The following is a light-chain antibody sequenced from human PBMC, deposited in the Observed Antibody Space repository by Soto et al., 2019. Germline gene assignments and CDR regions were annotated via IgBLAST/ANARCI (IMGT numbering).Light chain of an antibody. V-gene: IGKV1-39*01. CDR3: QQSYSTPRT. CDR1: QSISSY. Sequence: DIQMTQSPSSLFASVGDRVTITCRASQSISSYLTWYQQNPGKAPKLLIYAASSLQSGVPSRFSGSGSGTDFPLTISSLQPEDFATYYCQQSYSTPRTFGQGTKVEIK. J-gene: IGKJ1*01. CDR2: AAS.